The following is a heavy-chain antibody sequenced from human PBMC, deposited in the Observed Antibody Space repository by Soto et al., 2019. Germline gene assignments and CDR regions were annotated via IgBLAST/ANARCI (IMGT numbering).Heavy chain of an antibody. Sequence: PGGSLRLSCAASGFTFYNYAMNWVRQAPGKGLEWVSTIDYDGVNKHYADSVKGRFTVSRDNSKDTLYLQMNSLRAEDTAVYYCARVSPLTMVRGVIGYGMDVWGQGTTVTVS. CDR2: IDYDGVNK. CDR3: ARVSPLTMVRGVIGYGMDV. D-gene: IGHD3-10*01. CDR1: GFTFYNYA. J-gene: IGHJ6*02. V-gene: IGHV3-23*01.